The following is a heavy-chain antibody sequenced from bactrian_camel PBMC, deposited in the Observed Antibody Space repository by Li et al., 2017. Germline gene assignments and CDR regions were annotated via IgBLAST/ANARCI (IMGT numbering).Heavy chain of an antibody. J-gene: IGHJ4*01. CDR2: LSRGGGTP. V-gene: IGHV3S1*01. D-gene: IGHD7*01. Sequence: HVQLVESGGGSVQAGGSLRLSCAASGDSLRSYCMGWFRQGLGKEREGVASLSRGGGTPAYADFVKGRFTISQDSAKNTVDLQMNDLRPEDTAMYYCAVATDCRWTGYPTWTPAPNSMGQGTQVTVS. CDR1: GDSLRSYC.